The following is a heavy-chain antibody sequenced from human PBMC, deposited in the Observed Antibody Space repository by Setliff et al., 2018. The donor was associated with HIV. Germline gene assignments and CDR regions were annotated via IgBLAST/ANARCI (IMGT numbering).Heavy chain of an antibody. CDR3: TRHLRETYYYGSGSPGVAFDI. J-gene: IGHJ3*02. D-gene: IGHD3-10*01. V-gene: IGHV5-51*01. CDR2: IYPDDSDT. Sequence: PGESLTISCKGSGTSFTTYWIGWVRQMPGKGLEWMGIIYPDDSDTRYNTSFQGQVTISADKSINTAYLQWSSLRASDTAMYYCTRHLRETYYYGSGSPGVAFDIWGQGTMVTVS. CDR1: GTSFTTYW.